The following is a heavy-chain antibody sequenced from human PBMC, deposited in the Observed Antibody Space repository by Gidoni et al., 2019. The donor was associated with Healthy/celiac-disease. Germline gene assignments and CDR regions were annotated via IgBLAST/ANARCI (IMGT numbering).Heavy chain of an antibody. D-gene: IGHD2-21*02. CDR2: ISSSSSTI. Sequence: EVQLVESGGGLVQPGGSLSLSCAASGFTFRSYSMNWVRQAPGKGLEWVSYISSSSSTIYDADSVKGRFTISRDNAKNSLYLQMNSLRDEDTAVYYCAREVWSYCGGDCSYDAVDIWGQGTMVTVSS. J-gene: IGHJ3*02. CDR3: AREVWSYCGGDCSYDAVDI. CDR1: GFTFRSYS. V-gene: IGHV3-48*02.